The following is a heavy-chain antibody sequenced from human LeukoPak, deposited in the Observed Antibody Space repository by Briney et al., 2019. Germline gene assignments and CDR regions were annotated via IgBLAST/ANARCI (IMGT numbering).Heavy chain of an antibody. CDR2: ISGSGGST. V-gene: IGHV3-23*01. Sequence: GGSLRLSCAASGFAFSNYAMTWVRQAPGKGLDWVSEISGSGGSTYYAGSVKGRFTISRDNSKNTLYLQMNSLRAEDTAVYYCARELFDFDYWGQGTLVTVSS. CDR3: ARELFDFDY. J-gene: IGHJ4*02. CDR1: GFAFSNYA. D-gene: IGHD3-10*01.